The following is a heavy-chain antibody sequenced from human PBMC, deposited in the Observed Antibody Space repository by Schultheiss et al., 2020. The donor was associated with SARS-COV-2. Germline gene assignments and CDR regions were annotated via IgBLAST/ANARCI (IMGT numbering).Heavy chain of an antibody. V-gene: IGHV3-74*01. J-gene: IGHJ4*02. D-gene: IGHD5-18*01. Sequence: GGSLRLSCAASGFTFSSYWMHWVRQAPGKGLVWVSRINSDGSSTRYADSVKGRFTISRDNAKNTLYLQMNSLRAEDTAVYYCARAVRVEGVDTAFHWGQGTLVTVSS. CDR2: INSDGSST. CDR3: ARAVRVEGVDTAFH. CDR1: GFTFSSYW.